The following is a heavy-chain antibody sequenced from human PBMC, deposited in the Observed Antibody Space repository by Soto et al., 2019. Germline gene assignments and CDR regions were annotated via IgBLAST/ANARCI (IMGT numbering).Heavy chain of an antibody. D-gene: IGHD2-15*01. J-gene: IGHJ4*02. CDR1: CGSTSSYY. CDR3: ARCGRGYCSGGSCYSQYFDY. V-gene: IGHV4-59*01. Sequence: SETLCLTVTVSCGSTSSYYWIWIRQPPGEGLDCIVYIYYSGITNYNPSLKIRVTISVDTSKNQFALKLSSVTAADTAVYYCARCGRGYCSGGSCYSQYFDYWGQGTLVTVSS. CDR2: IYYSGIT.